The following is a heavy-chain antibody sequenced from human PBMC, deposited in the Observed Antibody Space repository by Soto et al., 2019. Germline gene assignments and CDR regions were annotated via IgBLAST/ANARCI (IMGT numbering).Heavy chain of an antibody. V-gene: IGHV1-2*02. CDR3: AREMATIGNYFDY. J-gene: IGHJ4*02. D-gene: IGHD5-12*01. Sequence: ASVKVSCKDSGYTFTGYYMHWVRQAPGQGLEWMGWINPNSGGTNYAQKFQGRVTMTRDTSISTAYMELSRLRSDDTAVYYCAREMATIGNYFDYWGQGTLVTVSS. CDR2: INPNSGGT. CDR1: GYTFTGYY.